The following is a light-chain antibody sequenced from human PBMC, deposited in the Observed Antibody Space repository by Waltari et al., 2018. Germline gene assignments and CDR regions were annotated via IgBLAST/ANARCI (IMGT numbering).Light chain of an antibody. V-gene: IGLV3-10*01. CDR2: EDS. Sequence: SYELTQPPSVSVSPGQAARITCSGDALPNKYAYWYQQKPGQAPVLVIYEDSKRPSGIPERFSGSSSGTTATLTLSGAQVEDEGDYYCYSTDSSDTHRVFGGGTKLTVL. J-gene: IGLJ3*02. CDR1: ALPNKY. CDR3: YSTDSSDTHRV.